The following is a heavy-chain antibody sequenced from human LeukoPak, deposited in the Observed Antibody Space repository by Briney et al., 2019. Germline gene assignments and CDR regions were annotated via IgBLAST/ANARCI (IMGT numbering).Heavy chain of an antibody. CDR2: LCSNDNT. V-gene: IGHV3-53*01. CDR1: GFTVSSKY. Sequence: GGSLRLSCAASGFTVSSKYMSWVRQAPGKGLEWVSALCSNDNTYYADPVKGRFTISRDNSKNTLYLQMNSLRAEDTAVYYCGSSTVHYYNHGMDVWGQGATVTVSS. J-gene: IGHJ6*02. CDR3: GSSTVHYYNHGMDV. D-gene: IGHD2-21*02.